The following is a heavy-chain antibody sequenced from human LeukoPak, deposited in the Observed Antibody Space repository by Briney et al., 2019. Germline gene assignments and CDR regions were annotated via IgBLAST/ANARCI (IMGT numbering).Heavy chain of an antibody. CDR3: AKDTPYGDYLFDI. D-gene: IGHD4-17*01. J-gene: IGHJ3*02. V-gene: IGHV3-23*01. CDR2: ISAGGASP. Sequence: TGWSLILSCAPSGFTFSSYAMSWGRQAPGKGLEWVSTISAGGASPYYADSVKGRFTISRDNSKSTLSLQMNSLRAEDTALYYCAKDTPYGDYLFDIWGQGTMVTVSS. CDR1: GFTFSSYA.